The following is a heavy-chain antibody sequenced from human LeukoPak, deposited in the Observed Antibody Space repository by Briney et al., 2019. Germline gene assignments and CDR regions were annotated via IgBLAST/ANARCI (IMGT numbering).Heavy chain of an antibody. CDR3: AKGPEWELLAYYFDY. CDR2: ISGSGGST. V-gene: IGHV3-23*01. D-gene: IGHD1-26*01. Sequence: GGSLRLSCAASGFTFSSYAMSWVRQAPGKGLEWVSAISGSGGSTYYADSVKGRFTISRDNSKNTLYLQMNSLRAEDTAVYYCAKGPEWELLAYYFDYWGQGTLVIVSS. J-gene: IGHJ4*02. CDR1: GFTFSSYA.